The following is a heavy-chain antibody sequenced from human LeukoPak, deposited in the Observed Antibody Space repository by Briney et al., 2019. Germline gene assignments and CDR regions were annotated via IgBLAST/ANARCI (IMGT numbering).Heavy chain of an antibody. Sequence: PSETLSLTCTVSGGSISSGSYYWSWIRQPAGKGLEWIGRIYTSGSTNYNPSLKSRVTISVDTSKNQFSLKLCSVTAADTAVYYCGGSAWVQLWLGAFDIWGQGTMVTVSS. D-gene: IGHD5-18*01. CDR2: IYTSGST. CDR3: GGSAWVQLWLGAFDI. V-gene: IGHV4-61*02. CDR1: GGSISSGSYY. J-gene: IGHJ3*02.